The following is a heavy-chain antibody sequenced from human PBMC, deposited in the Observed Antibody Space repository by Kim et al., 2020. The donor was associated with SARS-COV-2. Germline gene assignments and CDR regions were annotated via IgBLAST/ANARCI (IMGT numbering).Heavy chain of an antibody. J-gene: IGHJ5*02. CDR1: GFTFSSYS. Sequence: GGSLRLSCAASGFTFSSYSMNWVRQAPGKGLEWVSSISSSSSYIYYADSVKGRFTISRDNAKNSLYLQMNSLRAEDTAVYYCARDVSGYDYWFDPWGQGTLVTVSS. D-gene: IGHD5-12*01. CDR2: ISSSSSYI. V-gene: IGHV3-21*01. CDR3: ARDVSGYDYWFDP.